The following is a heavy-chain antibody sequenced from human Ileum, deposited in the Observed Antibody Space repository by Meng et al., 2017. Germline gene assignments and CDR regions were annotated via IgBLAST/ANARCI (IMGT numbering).Heavy chain of an antibody. CDR1: GYTFTGYH. CDR2: INPNSGGT. D-gene: IGHD1-20*01. CDR3: AIITAGGA. V-gene: IGHV1-2*06. J-gene: IGHJ5*02. Sequence: QVHLVQSGAEVKKPGASVKVSCKASGYTFTGYHMHWVRQAPGQGLEWMGRINPNSGGTIYAQKFQGRVTMTRDTSISTGYMELSRLRSDDTAVYYCAIITAGGAWGQGTLVTVSP.